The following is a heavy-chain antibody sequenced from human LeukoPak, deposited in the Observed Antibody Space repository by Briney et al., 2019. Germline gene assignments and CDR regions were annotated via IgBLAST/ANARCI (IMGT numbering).Heavy chain of an antibody. CDR3: ARDNQNARLDAFDI. CDR2: IYTSGST. CDR1: GGSISSGSYY. V-gene: IGHV4-61*02. D-gene: IGHD1-14*01. Sequence: PSETLSLTCTVSGGSISSGSYYWSWIRQPAGKGLEWIGRIYTSGSTSYNPSLNSRVTISVDTSKNQFSLKLSSVTAADTAVYYCARDNQNARLDAFDIWGQGTMVTVSS. J-gene: IGHJ3*02.